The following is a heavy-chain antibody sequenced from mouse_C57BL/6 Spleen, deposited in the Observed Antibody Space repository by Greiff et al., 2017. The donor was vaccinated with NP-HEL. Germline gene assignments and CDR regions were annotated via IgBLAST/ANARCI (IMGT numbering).Heavy chain of an antibody. V-gene: IGHV1-64*01. D-gene: IGHD1-1*01. J-gene: IGHJ4*01. CDR2: IHPNSGST. CDR1: GYTFTSYW. Sequence: QVQLQQPGAELVKPGASVKLSCKASGYTFTSYWMHWVKQRPGQGLEWIGMIHPNSGSTNYNEKFKSKATLTVDKSSSTAYMQLSSLTSEDSAVYYCARGYYYGSSYGAMDYWGQGTSVTVSS. CDR3: ARGYYYGSSYGAMDY.